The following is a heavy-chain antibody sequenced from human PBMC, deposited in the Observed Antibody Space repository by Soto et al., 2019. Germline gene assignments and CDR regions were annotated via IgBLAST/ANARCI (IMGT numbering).Heavy chain of an antibody. CDR2: INPSGGST. D-gene: IGHD3-22*01. CDR3: ARDPHYYDSSGAWYYFDY. CDR1: GYIFTDHL. Sequence: ASVKVSCKTSGYIFTDHLIHWVRQSPGQGLEWMGIINPSGGSTSYAQKFQGRVTMTRDTSTSTVYMELSSLRSEDTAVYYCARDPHYYDSSGAWYYFDYWGQGTLVTV. V-gene: IGHV1-46*01. J-gene: IGHJ4*02.